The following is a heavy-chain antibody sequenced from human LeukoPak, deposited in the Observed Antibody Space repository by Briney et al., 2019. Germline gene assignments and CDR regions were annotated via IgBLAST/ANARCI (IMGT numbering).Heavy chain of an antibody. CDR2: IYYSGST. CDR1: GGSISSYY. D-gene: IGHD6-13*01. Sequence: SETLSLTCTVSGGSISSYYWSWIRQPPGKGLEWIGYIYYSGSTNYNPSLKSRVTISVDTSKNQFSLKLSSVTAADTAVYYCASGRIAAAGSDAFDIWGQGTMVTVSS. V-gene: IGHV4-59*01. CDR3: ASGRIAAAGSDAFDI. J-gene: IGHJ3*02.